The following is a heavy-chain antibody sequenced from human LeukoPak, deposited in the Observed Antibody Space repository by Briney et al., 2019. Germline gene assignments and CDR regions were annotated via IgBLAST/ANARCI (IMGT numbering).Heavy chain of an antibody. CDR3: ARYNRDSGGYGMDV. CDR2: IYHSGST. J-gene: IGHJ6*02. Sequence: SETLSLTCAVSGASISSGGYSWSWVRRPPGKGLERIEYIYHSGSTYYNPSLKSRVTISVDRSKNQFSLNLSSVTAADTAVYFCARYNRDSGGYGMDVWGQGTTVTVSS. D-gene: IGHD3-10*01. V-gene: IGHV4-30-2*01. CDR1: GASISSGGYS.